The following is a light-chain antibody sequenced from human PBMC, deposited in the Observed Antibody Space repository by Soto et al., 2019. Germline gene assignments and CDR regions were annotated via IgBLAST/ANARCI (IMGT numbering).Light chain of an antibody. CDR3: QQSYSTLWT. V-gene: IGKV1-39*01. Sequence: PLTLSPCCLSAFVGNRITITGRTSQIISSYLNWYQQKPGKAPKLLIYAASSLQSGVPSRFSGSGSGTDFTLTISSLEPEDFATYYCQQSYSTLWTFGQGTKVDIK. CDR2: AAS. J-gene: IGKJ1*01. CDR1: QIISSY.